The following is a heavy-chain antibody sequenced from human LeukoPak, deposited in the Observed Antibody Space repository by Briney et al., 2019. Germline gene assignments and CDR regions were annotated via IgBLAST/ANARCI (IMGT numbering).Heavy chain of an antibody. J-gene: IGHJ4*02. Sequence: ASVKVSCKASGYSFTGYYMHWVRQAPGQGLEWMGWINPNSGGTKYAQKFKGRVTMTRDTPISTAYMELSRLRSDDTAVYYCARADTAMVAGGGDYWGQGTLVTVSS. CDR2: INPNSGGT. CDR1: GYSFTGYY. V-gene: IGHV1-2*02. D-gene: IGHD5-18*01. CDR3: ARADTAMVAGGGDY.